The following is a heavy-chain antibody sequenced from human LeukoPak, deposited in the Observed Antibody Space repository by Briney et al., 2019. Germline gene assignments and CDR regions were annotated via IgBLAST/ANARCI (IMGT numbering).Heavy chain of an antibody. CDR1: GGSINSNSYS. V-gene: IGHV4-61*02. Sequence: SQTLSLTYTVSGGSINSNSYSWTWIRQPAGKGLEWIGRIHISGSTDYTPSLRSRVTISVDTSKNQFSLKLSSVTAADTAVYYCARGRITMVRGRGNYYYGMDVWGKGTTVTVSS. J-gene: IGHJ6*04. CDR3: ARGRITMVRGRGNYYYGMDV. CDR2: IHISGST. D-gene: IGHD3-10*01.